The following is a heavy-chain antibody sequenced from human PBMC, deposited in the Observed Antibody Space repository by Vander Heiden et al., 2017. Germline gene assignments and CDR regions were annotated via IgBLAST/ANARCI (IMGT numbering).Heavy chain of an antibody. CDR1: GGPISSSSSY. D-gene: IGHD2-15*01. CDR3: AGRGGSCYYL. Sequence: QLQLQESGPGLVKPSETLSLTCTVSGGPISSSSSYWGWIRQPPGKGLEWIGSIYYSGSTYYNPSLKSRVTISVDTSKNQFSLKLSSVTAADTDVYYCAGRGGSCYYLWGQGTLVTVSS. V-gene: IGHV4-39*01. J-gene: IGHJ5*02. CDR2: IYYSGST.